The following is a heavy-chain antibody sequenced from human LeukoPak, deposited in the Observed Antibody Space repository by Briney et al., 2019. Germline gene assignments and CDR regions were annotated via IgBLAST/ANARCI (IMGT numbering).Heavy chain of an antibody. CDR3: ARDYYDSSGYYYLPDY. CDR2: ISYDGRKM. CDR1: GFTSSDYG. V-gene: IGHV3-30*03. Sequence: PGGSLRLSCVASGFTSSDYGIHWVRQAPGKGLEWVAVISYDGRKMKYADSVKGRFTISRDNSKDTLSLHMNTLRTEDTAVYYCARDYYDSSGYYYLPDYWGQGTLVTVSS. D-gene: IGHD3-22*01. J-gene: IGHJ4*02.